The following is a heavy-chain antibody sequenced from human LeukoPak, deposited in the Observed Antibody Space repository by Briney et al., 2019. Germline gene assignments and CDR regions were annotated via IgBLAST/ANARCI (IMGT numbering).Heavy chain of an antibody. CDR3: ASRIGVRGVSPFLFDY. J-gene: IGHJ4*02. V-gene: IGHV1-69*13. CDR1: GGTFSSYA. D-gene: IGHD3-10*01. CDR2: IIPIFGTA. Sequence: ASVKVSCKASGGTFSSYAISWVRQAPGQGLEWMGGIIPIFGTANYAQKFQGRVTITADESTSTAYMELSSLRSEDTAVYYRASRIGVRGVSPFLFDYWGQGTLVTVSS.